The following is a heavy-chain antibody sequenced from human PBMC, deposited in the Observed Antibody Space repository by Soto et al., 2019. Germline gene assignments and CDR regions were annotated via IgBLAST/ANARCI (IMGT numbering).Heavy chain of an antibody. Sequence: QVQLQESGPGLVKPSGTLSLTCAVSSGSISSSNWWSWVRQPPGQGLEWIGEIYHSGRTNYNPSLESRVTSSVDKSTHQFSLKLSSVTAADTAVYYCAREGTTDFMWFDPWGQGTLVTVCS. D-gene: IGHD4-17*01. CDR1: SGSISSSNW. V-gene: IGHV4-4*02. J-gene: IGHJ5*02. CDR2: IYHSGRT. CDR3: AREGTTDFMWFDP.